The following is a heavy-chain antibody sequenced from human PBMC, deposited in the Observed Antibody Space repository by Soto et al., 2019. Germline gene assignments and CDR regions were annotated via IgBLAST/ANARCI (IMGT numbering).Heavy chain of an antibody. V-gene: IGHV3-23*01. CDR3: AKGYGWDYLDY. CDR1: GFAFGIYG. J-gene: IGHJ4*02. Sequence: PGGSLRLSCEASGFAFGIYGMTWVRQGPGKGLEWVSLIGADGGTTYTAEAVKGRFTIARDNSRNSLYLQMDNLRVEDTAVYYCAKGYGWDYLDYWGQGALVTVSS. D-gene: IGHD4-17*01. CDR2: IGADGGTT.